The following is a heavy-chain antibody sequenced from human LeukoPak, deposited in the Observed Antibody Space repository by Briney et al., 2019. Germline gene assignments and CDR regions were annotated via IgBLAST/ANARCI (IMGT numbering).Heavy chain of an antibody. CDR3: ARCPFRMPQGGLSNYIWFDH. CDR2: IIPIFGTA. V-gene: IGHV1-69*05. CDR1: GGTFSSYA. D-gene: IGHD4-11*01. J-gene: IGHJ5*02. Sequence: EASVKVSCKASGGTFSSYAISWVRQAPGQGLEWMGGIIPIFGTANYAQKFQGRVTITTDESTSTAYMELSSLRSEDTAVYYCARCPFRMPQGGLSNYIWFDHWGQGTLVTVSS.